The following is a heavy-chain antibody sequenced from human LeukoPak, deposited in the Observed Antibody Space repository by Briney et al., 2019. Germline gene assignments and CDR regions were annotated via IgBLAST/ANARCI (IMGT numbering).Heavy chain of an antibody. CDR1: GGTFSSYA. V-gene: IGHV1-69*13. J-gene: IGHJ6*02. D-gene: IGHD6-6*01. CDR2: IIPIFGTA. Sequence: GASVKVSCKASGGTFSSYAISWVRQAPGQGLEWMGGIIPIFGTANCAQKFQGRVTITADESTSTAYMELSSLRSEDTAVYYCARDALAARPDYYYGMDVWGQGTTVTVSS. CDR3: ARDALAARPDYYYGMDV.